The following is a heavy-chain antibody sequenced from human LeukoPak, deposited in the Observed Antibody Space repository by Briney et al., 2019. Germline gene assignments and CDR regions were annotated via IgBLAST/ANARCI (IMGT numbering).Heavy chain of an antibody. CDR2: ISSSSSTI. Sequence: GGSLRLSCAASGFTFSSYWMSWVRQAPGKGLEWVSYISSSSSTIYYSDSVKGRFTISRDNSKNTLYLQMNSLRAEDTAVYYCAKGGLLVASFDYWGQGTLVTVSS. D-gene: IGHD5-12*01. J-gene: IGHJ4*02. CDR3: AKGGLLVASFDY. V-gene: IGHV3-48*01. CDR1: GFTFSSYW.